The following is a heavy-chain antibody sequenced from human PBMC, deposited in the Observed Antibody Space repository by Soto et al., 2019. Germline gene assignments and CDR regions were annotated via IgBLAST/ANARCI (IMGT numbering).Heavy chain of an antibody. D-gene: IGHD2-2*01. J-gene: IGHJ5*02. CDR2: ISYDGSNK. V-gene: IGHV3-30*18. CDR3: VKDLVVVPAAYNWFDP. Sequence: QVQLVESGGGVVQPGRSLRLSCAASGFTFSSYGMHWVRQAPGKGLEWVAVISYDGSNKYYADSVKGRFTISRDNSKNTLYLQMNSLRAEDTAVYYCVKDLVVVPAAYNWFDPWGQGTLVTVSS. CDR1: GFTFSSYG.